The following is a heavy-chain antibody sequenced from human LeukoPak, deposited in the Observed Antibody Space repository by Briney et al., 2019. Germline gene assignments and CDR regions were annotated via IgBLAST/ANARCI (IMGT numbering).Heavy chain of an antibody. D-gene: IGHD6-19*01. Sequence: SETLSLTCTVSGGSISSYYWSWIRQPAGKGLEWIGRIYTSGSTNYNPSLKSRVTMSVDTSKNQFSLKLSSVTAADTAVYYCARSFSSGQNNYYYYYMDVWGKGTTVTVSS. V-gene: IGHV4-4*07. CDR3: ARSFSSGQNNYYYYYMDV. J-gene: IGHJ6*03. CDR1: GGSISSYY. CDR2: IYTSGST.